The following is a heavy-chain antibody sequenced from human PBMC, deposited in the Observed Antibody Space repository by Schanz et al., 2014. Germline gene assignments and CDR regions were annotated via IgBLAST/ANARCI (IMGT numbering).Heavy chain of an antibody. CDR3: ARANYRRKINFDY. V-gene: IGHV3-13*01. CDR2: IGYLGDT. Sequence: VQLVESGGGVVQPGRSLRLSCAASGFTLSNSDMHWVRQGTGKGLEWVSTIGYLGDTYYPDSVKGRFTVSRDSGQNSLYLQMNSLRAEDTAVYYCARANYRRKINFDYWGRGTLVTVSS. D-gene: IGHD3-10*01. J-gene: IGHJ4*02. CDR1: GFTLSNSD.